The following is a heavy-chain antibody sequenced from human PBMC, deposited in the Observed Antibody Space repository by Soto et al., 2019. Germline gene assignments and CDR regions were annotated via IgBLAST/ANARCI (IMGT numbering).Heavy chain of an antibody. CDR1: GGSFSAYY. D-gene: IGHD4-17*01. CDR2: INHSGST. V-gene: IGHV4-34*01. Sequence: SETLSLTCAVYGGSFSAYYWSWIRQPPGKGLEWIGEINHSGSTNYNPSLKSRVTISVDTSKNQFSLKLSSVTAADTAVYYCARGPDYGDPNLDYWGQGTLVTVSS. J-gene: IGHJ4*02. CDR3: ARGPDYGDPNLDY.